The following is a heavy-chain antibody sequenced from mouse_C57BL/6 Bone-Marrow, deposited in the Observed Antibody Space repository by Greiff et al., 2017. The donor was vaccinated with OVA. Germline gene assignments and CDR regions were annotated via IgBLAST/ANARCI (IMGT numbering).Heavy chain of an antibody. V-gene: IGHV5-4*01. CDR1: GFTFSSYA. Sequence: EVKLVESGGGLVKPGGSLKLSCAASGFTFSSYAMSWVRQTPEKRLEWVATISDGGSYTYYPDNVKGRFTISRDNAKNNLYLQMSHLKSEDTAMYYCARDGVITTVVRTYYFDDWGQGTTLTVSS. CDR3: ARDGVITTVVRTYYFDD. D-gene: IGHD1-1*01. CDR2: ISDGGSYT. J-gene: IGHJ2*01.